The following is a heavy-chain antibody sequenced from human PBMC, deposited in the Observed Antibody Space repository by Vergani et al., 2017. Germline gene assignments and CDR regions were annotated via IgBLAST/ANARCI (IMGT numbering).Heavy chain of an antibody. D-gene: IGHD3-22*01. V-gene: IGHV3-33*01. CDR2: IWYDGSNK. CDR1: GFTFSSYG. CDR3: ARDHDITMIVVSPNYMDV. Sequence: QVQLVESGGGVVQPGRSLRLSCAASGFTFSSYGMHWVRQAPGKGLEWVAVIWYDGSNKYYADSVKGRFTISRDNSKNTLYLQMNSLRAEDTAVSYCARDHDITMIVVSPNYMDVWSKGTTVTVSS. J-gene: IGHJ6*03.